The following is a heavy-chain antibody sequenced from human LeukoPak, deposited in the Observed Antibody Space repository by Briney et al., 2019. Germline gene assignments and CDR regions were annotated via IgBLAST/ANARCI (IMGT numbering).Heavy chain of an antibody. CDR2: IYYSGST. CDR3: ARDNGDYPSVYNWFDP. CDR1: GGSISRYY. D-gene: IGHD4-17*01. J-gene: IGHJ5*02. V-gene: IGHV4-59*01. Sequence: PSETLSLTCTVSGGSISRYYWSWIRQPPGKGLEWIGYIYYSGSTNYNPSLKSRVTISVDTSKNQFSLKLSSVTAADTAVYYCARDNGDYPSVYNWFDPWGQGTLVTVSS.